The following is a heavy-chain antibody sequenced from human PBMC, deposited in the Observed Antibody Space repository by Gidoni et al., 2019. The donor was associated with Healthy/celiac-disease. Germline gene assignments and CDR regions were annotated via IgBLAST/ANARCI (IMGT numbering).Heavy chain of an antibody. D-gene: IGHD3-3*01. CDR1: GFTFSSYW. CDR3: ARKIFGDYGMDV. J-gene: IGHJ6*02. Sequence: EVQLVESGGGLVQPGGSLRLSCAASGFTFSSYWMHWVRQAPGKGLVWVSRINSDGSSTSYADSVKGRFTISRDNAKNTLYLQMNSLRAEDTAVYYCARKIFGDYGMDVWGQGTTVTVSS. CDR2: INSDGSST. V-gene: IGHV3-74*01.